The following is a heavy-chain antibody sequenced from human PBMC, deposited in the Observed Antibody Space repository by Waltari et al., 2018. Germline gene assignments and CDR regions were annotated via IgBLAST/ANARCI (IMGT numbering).Heavy chain of an antibody. J-gene: IGHJ4*02. CDR2: ISSSSSTI. V-gene: IGHV3-48*01. CDR1: GFTFSSYS. CDR3: ARDLDPSEWLVPYDY. D-gene: IGHD6-19*01. Sequence: EVQLVESGGGLVQPGGSLRLSCAASGFTFSSYSMNWVRQAQGKGLEWVSYISSSSSTIYYADSVKGRFTISRDNAKNSLYLQMNSLRAEDTAVYYCARDLDPSEWLVPYDYWGQGTLVTVSS.